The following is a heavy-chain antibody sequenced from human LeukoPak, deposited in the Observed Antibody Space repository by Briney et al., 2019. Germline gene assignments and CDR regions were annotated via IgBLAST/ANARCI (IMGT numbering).Heavy chain of an antibody. CDR3: AKSVVVITFRFDD. J-gene: IGHJ4*02. CDR2: INGGGGNT. D-gene: IGHD2-15*01. Sequence: PGGSLRLSCAASGFMFNSYVMSWVRQAPGKGLVWVLAINGGGGNTYYADSVKGRFTISRDNSKNMVYLQMNSLRADDTAVYYCAKSVVVITFRFDDWGQGALVTVSS. CDR1: GFMFNSYV. V-gene: IGHV3-23*01.